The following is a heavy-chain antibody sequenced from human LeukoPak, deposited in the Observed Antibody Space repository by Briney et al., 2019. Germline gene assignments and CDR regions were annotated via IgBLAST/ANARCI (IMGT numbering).Heavy chain of an antibody. CDR2: IYDSGNT. V-gene: IGHV4-59*06. J-gene: IGHJ4*02. CDR3: ASSYSNSWYDY. CDR1: GGSISSYY. Sequence: PSETLSLTCTVSGGSISSYYWSWIRQHPGKGLEWIGYIYDSGNTYYNPSLKSRVTISVDTSKNQFSLKLSSVTAADTAVYYCASSYSNSWYDYWGQGTLVTVSS. D-gene: IGHD6-13*01.